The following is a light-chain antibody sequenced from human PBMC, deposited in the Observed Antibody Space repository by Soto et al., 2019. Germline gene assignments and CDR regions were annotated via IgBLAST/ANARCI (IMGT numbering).Light chain of an antibody. Sequence: DIQMTQSPSSLSASVGDRVTITCRASQGIYNYLAWYQQKPGKVPKLLIYAASTFQSGVPSRFSGSGSGTDFTLTISSLQPEDVATYYCQKYYSAPPTFGQGTKLEIK. CDR1: QGIYNY. J-gene: IGKJ2*01. V-gene: IGKV1-27*01. CDR3: QKYYSAPPT. CDR2: AAS.